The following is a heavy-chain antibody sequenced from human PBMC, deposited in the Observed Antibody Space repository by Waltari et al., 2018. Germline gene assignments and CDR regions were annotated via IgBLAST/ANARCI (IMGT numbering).Heavy chain of an antibody. D-gene: IGHD3-3*01. CDR1: GYTFTGYY. Sequence: QVQLVQSGAEVKKPGASVKVSCKASGYTFTGYYMHWVRQAPGQGLEWMGCINPNGGGTNNEQKFQGRGTMTRDTSISTAYMELSRLRSDDTAVYYCARDRVEWLLYGYYFDYWGQGTLVTVSS. V-gene: IGHV1-2*02. CDR2: INPNGGGT. CDR3: ARDRVEWLLYGYYFDY. J-gene: IGHJ4*02.